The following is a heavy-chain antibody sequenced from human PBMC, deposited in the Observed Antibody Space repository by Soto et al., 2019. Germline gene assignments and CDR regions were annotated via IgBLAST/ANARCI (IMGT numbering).Heavy chain of an antibody. D-gene: IGHD1-20*01. CDR3: ARITGRHLDY. CDR1: SISVTHVF. J-gene: IGHJ4*02. V-gene: IGHV4-39*01. CDR2: IDYSGTA. Sequence: SISVTHVFWGWVRQPPGKGLELSVNIDYSGTAYFSPSLATRVTFHVDTSKNQFSLTLYSVTAADTAVYYCARITGRHLDYWGQGILVTSPQ.